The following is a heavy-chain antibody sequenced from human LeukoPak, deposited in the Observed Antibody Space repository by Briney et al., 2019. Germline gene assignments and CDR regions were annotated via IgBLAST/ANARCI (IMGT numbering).Heavy chain of an antibody. D-gene: IGHD2-2*01. CDR1: GYTLTELS. V-gene: IGHV1-24*01. J-gene: IGHJ6*02. CDR2: FDPEDGET. CDR3: ATDQGYCSSTSCHPTSYYYYGMDV. Sequence: ASVKVSCKVSGYTLTELSMHWVRQAPGEGLEWMGGFDPEDGETIYAQKFQGRVTMTEDTSTDTAYMELSSLRSEDTAVYYCATDQGYCSSTSCHPTSYYYYGMDVWGQGTTVTVSS.